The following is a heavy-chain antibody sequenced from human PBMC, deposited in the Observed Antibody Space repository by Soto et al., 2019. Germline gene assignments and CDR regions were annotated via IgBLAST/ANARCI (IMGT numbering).Heavy chain of an antibody. D-gene: IGHD5-12*01. V-gene: IGHV1-3*01. Sequence: ASVKVSCKASGYTFTSYAMHWVRQAPGQRLEWMGWINAGNGNTKYSQKFQGRVTITRDTSASTAYMELSSLRSEDTAVYYCGRELSGYDFADAFDIWGQGTMVTVSS. J-gene: IGHJ3*02. CDR2: INAGNGNT. CDR1: GYTFTSYA. CDR3: GRELSGYDFADAFDI.